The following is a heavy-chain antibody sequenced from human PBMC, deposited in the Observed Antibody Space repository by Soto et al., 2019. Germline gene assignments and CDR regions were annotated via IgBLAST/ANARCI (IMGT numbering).Heavy chain of an antibody. D-gene: IGHD2-15*01. J-gene: IGHJ6*02. V-gene: IGHV3-30-3*01. CDR1: GFTFSSYA. CDR3: AREGAAPPAIRSSYYYGMDV. Sequence: QVQLVESGGGVLQPGRSLRLSCAASGFTFSSYAMHWVRQAPGKGLEWVAIISYDGSNKYYADSVKGRFTISRDNSKNTLYLQMTSLTTEDTAVYYCAREGAAPPAIRSSYYYGMDVWGQGTTVTVSS. CDR2: ISYDGSNK.